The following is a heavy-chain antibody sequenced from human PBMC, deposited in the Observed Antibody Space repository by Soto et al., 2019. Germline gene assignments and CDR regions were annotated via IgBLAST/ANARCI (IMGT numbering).Heavy chain of an antibody. CDR1: GYTFTSYY. D-gene: IGHD6-13*01. Sequence: ASVKVSCKASGYTFTSYYMHWVRQAPGRGLEWMGIINPSGGSTSYAQKFQGRVTMTRDTSTSTVYMELSSLRSEDTAVYYCARGGAAAGTGYYYYYYGMDVWGQGTTVTVSS. CDR2: INPSGGST. V-gene: IGHV1-46*01. CDR3: ARGGAAAGTGYYYYYYGMDV. J-gene: IGHJ6*02.